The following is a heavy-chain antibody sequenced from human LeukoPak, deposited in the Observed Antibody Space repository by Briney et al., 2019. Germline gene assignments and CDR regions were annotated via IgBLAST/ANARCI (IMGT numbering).Heavy chain of an antibody. Sequence: GGSLRLSCAASGFTFSSYWMSWVRQAPGKGLEWVANIKQDGSEKYYVDSVKGRFTISRDNAKNSLYLQMNSLRAEDTAVYYCARDLGVVIAHYDYSDMDVWAKGTTVNGSS. D-gene: IGHD3-22*01. CDR3: ARDLGVVIAHYDYSDMDV. J-gene: IGHJ6*03. V-gene: IGHV3-7*01. CDR1: GFTFSSYW. CDR2: IKQDGSEK.